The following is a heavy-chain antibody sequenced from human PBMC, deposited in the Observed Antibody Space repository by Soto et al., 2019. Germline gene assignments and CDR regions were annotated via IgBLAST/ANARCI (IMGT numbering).Heavy chain of an antibody. CDR3: ARDLTWRWFWSGYYNNDFYI. D-gene: IGHD3-3*01. J-gene: IGHJ3*02. CDR2: ISYDGSNK. V-gene: IGHV3-30-3*01. Sequence: VQLVESGGGVVQPGRSPRLSCAASGFTFSSYAMHWVRQAPGKGLAWVAVISYDGSNKYYADSVKCRFTISRDNSKTTLYRQMNSLRAEDTAVYYCARDLTWRWFWSGYYNNDFYIWGKGTMVTVSS. CDR1: GFTFSSYA.